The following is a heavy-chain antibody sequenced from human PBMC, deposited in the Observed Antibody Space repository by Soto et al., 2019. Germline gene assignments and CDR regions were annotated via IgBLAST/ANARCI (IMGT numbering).Heavy chain of an antibody. CDR1: GDTFSTYT. CDR3: ARDYKRCVIDACYSPSDY. Sequence: QVQLVQSGAEVKRPGSSVRVSCKTSGDTFSTYTFTWVRQAPGQGLEWLGRIIPAHDITNYAQNFQGRVTITADKSTNTAYMELSSLRSEDTPIYYCARDYKRCVIDACYSPSDYWGQGTLVTVSS. J-gene: IGHJ4*02. D-gene: IGHD2-15*01. CDR2: IIPAHDIT. V-gene: IGHV1-69*08.